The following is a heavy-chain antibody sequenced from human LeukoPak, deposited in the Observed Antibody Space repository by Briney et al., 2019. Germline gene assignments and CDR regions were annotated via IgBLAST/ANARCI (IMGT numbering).Heavy chain of an antibody. V-gene: IGHV3-23*01. J-gene: IGHJ4*02. Sequence: GGSLRLSCAASGFTFSSYAMIWVRQSPGKGREGVSAMSGNGGSTYYADSVKGRFTISRDNSKNTLYLQMNSLRAEDTAVYYCAKVIYGDYSEFDYWGQGTLVTVSS. CDR2: MSGNGGST. CDR1: GFTFSSYA. D-gene: IGHD4-17*01. CDR3: AKVIYGDYSEFDY.